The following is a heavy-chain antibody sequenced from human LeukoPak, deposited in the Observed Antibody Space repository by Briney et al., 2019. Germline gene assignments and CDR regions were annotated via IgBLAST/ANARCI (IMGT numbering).Heavy chain of an antibody. V-gene: IGHV3-11*06. CDR1: GITFSDYY. CDR2: ISSSSSYT. CDR3: AKGLAAADPSGGFDV. Sequence: GGSLRLSCVASGITFSDYYMSWIRQAPGKGLEWVSYISSSSSYTNYADSVKGRFTISRDNAKNSLYLQMNSLRAGDTAVYYCAKGLAAADPSGGFDVWGKGTTVTVSS. J-gene: IGHJ6*04. D-gene: IGHD6-13*01.